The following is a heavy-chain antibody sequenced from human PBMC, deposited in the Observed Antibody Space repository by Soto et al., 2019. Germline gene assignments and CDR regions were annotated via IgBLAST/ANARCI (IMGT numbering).Heavy chain of an antibody. CDR3: ARGGVRGVITSYDFDY. V-gene: IGHV4-31*03. Sequence: QMQLQESGPGLVKPSQTLSLTCTVSGGSISSGGYYWSWIRHHPGKGLEWIGYINYSASTYYNPSLKSRFTISVDTYKNQCSLKLSSVTAADTAVYYCARGGVRGVITSYDFDYWGQGTLVTVSS. J-gene: IGHJ4*02. CDR2: INYSAST. CDR1: GGSISSGGYY. D-gene: IGHD3-10*01.